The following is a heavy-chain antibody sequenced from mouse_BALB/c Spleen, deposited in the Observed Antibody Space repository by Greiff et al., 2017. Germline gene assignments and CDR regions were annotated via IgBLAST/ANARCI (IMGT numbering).Heavy chain of an antibody. CDR3: ARYGYDEGYYAMDY. V-gene: IGHV5-6-5*01. J-gene: IGHJ4*01. CDR1: GFTFSSYA. D-gene: IGHD2-14*01. Sequence: EVKLVESGGGLVKPGGSLKLSCAASGFTFSSYAMSWVRQTPEKRLEWVASISSGGSTYYPDSVKGRFTISRDNAKNTLYLQMSSLKSEDTAMYYCARYGYDEGYYAMDYWGQGTSVTVAS. CDR2: ISSGGST.